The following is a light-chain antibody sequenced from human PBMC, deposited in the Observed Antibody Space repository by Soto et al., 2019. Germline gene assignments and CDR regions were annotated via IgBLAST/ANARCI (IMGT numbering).Light chain of an antibody. J-gene: IGKJ2*01. CDR3: QQYDTSPPLNT. V-gene: IGKV3-20*01. CDR2: GAS. Sequence: EIVLTQSPGTLSLSPGERATLSCRASQTVDSVYLAWYQQKPGQPPRLLIYGASTRAAGIPKRFSGSGSGTDFTLTISRVEPEDFAVYYCQQYDTSPPLNTFGQGTNLEIK. CDR1: QTVDSVY.